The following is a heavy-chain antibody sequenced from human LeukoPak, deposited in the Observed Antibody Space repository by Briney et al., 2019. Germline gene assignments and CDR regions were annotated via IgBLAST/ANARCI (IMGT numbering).Heavy chain of an antibody. Sequence: GGSLRLSCAASGFTFSSYAMHWVRQAPGKGLEWVAVISYDGSNKYYADSVKGQFTISRDNSKNTLYLQMNSLRAEDTAVYYSARETTYYYDSSGYYSDAFDIWGQGTMVTVSS. D-gene: IGHD3-22*01. CDR1: GFTFSSYA. CDR3: ARETTYYYDSSGYYSDAFDI. V-gene: IGHV3-30*04. CDR2: ISYDGSNK. J-gene: IGHJ3*02.